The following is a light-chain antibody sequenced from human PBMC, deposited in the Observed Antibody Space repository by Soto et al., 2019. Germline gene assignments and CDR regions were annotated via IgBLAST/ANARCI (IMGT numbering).Light chain of an antibody. J-gene: IGLJ1*01. V-gene: IGLV2-14*03. Sequence: QSVLTQPASVSGSPGQSITISCTGTSSDIGGYNYVSWYQHHPDKAPKLMIYDVSDRPSGVSNRFSGSKSANTASLTISGLQGEDEADYYCSSYTSSGTRVFGTGTKVTVL. CDR1: SSDIGGYNY. CDR2: DVS. CDR3: SSYTSSGTRV.